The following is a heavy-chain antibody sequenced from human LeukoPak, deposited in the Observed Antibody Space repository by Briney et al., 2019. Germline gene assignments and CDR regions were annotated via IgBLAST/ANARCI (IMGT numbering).Heavy chain of an antibody. D-gene: IGHD6-25*01. J-gene: IGHJ4*02. Sequence: ASVKVSCKASGYTFTSYGISWVRQAPGQGLEWMGWISAYNGNTNYAQKLQGRVTMTTDTSTSTAYMELRSLRSDDTAVYYCARDLGNMAAAGSFDYWGQGTLVTVSS. CDR3: ARDLGNMAAAGSFDY. CDR1: GYTFTSYG. CDR2: ISAYNGNT. V-gene: IGHV1-18*01.